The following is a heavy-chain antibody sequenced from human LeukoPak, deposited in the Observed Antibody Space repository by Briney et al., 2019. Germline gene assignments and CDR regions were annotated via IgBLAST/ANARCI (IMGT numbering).Heavy chain of an antibody. CDR2: IYTSGST. CDR3: ARGYDSSGYYHPLDY. J-gene: IGHJ4*02. V-gene: IGHV4-4*07. D-gene: IGHD3-22*01. CDR1: GGSISSYY. Sequence: SETLSLTCTVSGGSISSYYWSWIRQPAGKGLEWIGRIYTSGSTNYNPSLKSRVTMSVDTSKNQFSLELSSVTAADTAVYYCARGYDSSGYYHPLDYWGQGTLVTVSS.